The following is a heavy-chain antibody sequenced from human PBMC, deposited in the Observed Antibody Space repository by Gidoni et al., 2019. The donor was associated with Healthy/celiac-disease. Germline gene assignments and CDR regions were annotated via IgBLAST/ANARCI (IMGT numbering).Heavy chain of an antibody. CDR3: ASRGTGTTLLVGYYYGMDV. Sequence: QVQLVQSGAEVKKPGSSVKVSCKASGGTFSSYAISWVRQAPGQGLGWMGGIIPIFGTANYAQKFQGRVTITADESTSTAYMELSSLRSEDTAVYYCASRGTGTTLLVGYYYGMDVWGQGTTVTVSS. CDR2: IIPIFGTA. V-gene: IGHV1-69*01. CDR1: GGTFSSYA. J-gene: IGHJ6*02. D-gene: IGHD1-7*01.